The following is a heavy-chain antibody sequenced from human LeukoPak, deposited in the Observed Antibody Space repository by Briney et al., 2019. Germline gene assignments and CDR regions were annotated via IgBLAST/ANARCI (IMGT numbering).Heavy chain of an antibody. CDR3: AKDGALLWFGELYHFDY. CDR1: GFTFSSYG. Sequence: GGSLRLSCAASGFTFSSYGMHWVRQAPGKGLEWVAFIRYDGSNKYYADSVKGRFTISRDNSKNTLYLQMNSLRAEDTAVYYCAKDGALLWFGELYHFDYWGQATLVTVSS. J-gene: IGHJ4*02. CDR2: IRYDGSNK. D-gene: IGHD3-10*01. V-gene: IGHV3-30*02.